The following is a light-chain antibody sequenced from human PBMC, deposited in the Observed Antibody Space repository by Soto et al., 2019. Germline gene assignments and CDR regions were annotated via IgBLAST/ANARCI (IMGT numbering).Light chain of an antibody. J-gene: IGKJ1*01. CDR2: AAS. Sequence: QMTQTPSSLSASVVDRCTITFRASQGIRNDLGWYQQKPGKAPKLLIYAASSLQSGVPSRFSGSGSGTDFTLTISSLQPEDFATYYCLQDYNYPRTFGQGTKVDIK. V-gene: IGKV1-6*01. CDR3: LQDYNYPRT. CDR1: QGIRND.